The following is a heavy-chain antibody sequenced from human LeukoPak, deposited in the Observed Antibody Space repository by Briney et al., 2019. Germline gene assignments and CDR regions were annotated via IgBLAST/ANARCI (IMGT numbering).Heavy chain of an antibody. CDR3: AREGMSSSWHDAFDI. J-gene: IGHJ3*02. CDR2: ISAYKGNT. CDR1: GYSFTKYG. D-gene: IGHD6-13*01. V-gene: IGHV1-18*01. Sequence: ASVKVSCKASGYSFTKYGIIWVRQAPGQGLEWMGWISAYKGNTKYAQKYQGRVTMTTDTSTSTVYMELRSLRSDDTALYYCAREGMSSSWHDAFDIWGQGTMVIVSS.